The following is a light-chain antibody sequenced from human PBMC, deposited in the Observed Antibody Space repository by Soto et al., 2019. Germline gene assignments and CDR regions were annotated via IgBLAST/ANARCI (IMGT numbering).Light chain of an antibody. J-gene: IGKJ3*01. Sequence: DIQMTQSPSSLSASVGDTVTITCRASQGISSSLAWYQQKAGKVPDLLIYGSSTLQSGVPSHFSGSGSGTYFTHTISSLQPEDVATYYCQEYHSPPFTFGPGTKVEMK. CDR2: GSS. CDR3: QEYHSPPFT. V-gene: IGKV1-27*01. CDR1: QGISSS.